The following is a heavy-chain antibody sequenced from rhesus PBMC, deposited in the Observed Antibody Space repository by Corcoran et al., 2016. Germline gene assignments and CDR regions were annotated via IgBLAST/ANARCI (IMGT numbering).Heavy chain of an antibody. V-gene: IGHV4-93*02. J-gene: IGHJ5-1*01. CDR3: ARHLGSSYGWRCDV. CDR1: GGSISSSNW. D-gene: IGHD6-43*01. CDR2: IHYRTGNT. Sequence: QVQLQESGPAVVQPSETLSLTCAVSGGSISSSNWWDWISQSPGKGLEWIGGIHYRTGNTVYSPSLKGRFTLSRDTSQRQFSLKLSSVTAADTAVYFCARHLGSSYGWRCDVWGAGVLVTVSS.